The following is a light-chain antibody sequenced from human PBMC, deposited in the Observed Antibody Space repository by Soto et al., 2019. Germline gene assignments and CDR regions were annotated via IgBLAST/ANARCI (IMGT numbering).Light chain of an antibody. CDR2: GAS. CDR3: QNYGSLTSST. V-gene: IGKV3-20*01. J-gene: IGKJ1*01. CDR1: QSVSSSY. Sequence: EIVLTRSPGTLSLSPGERATLSCRASQSVSSSYLAWYQQKPGQAPRLIIYGASSRATGIPDRFSGSGSGTDFTLTISRLEPEDFAVYYCQNYGSLTSSTFGQGTKVEIK.